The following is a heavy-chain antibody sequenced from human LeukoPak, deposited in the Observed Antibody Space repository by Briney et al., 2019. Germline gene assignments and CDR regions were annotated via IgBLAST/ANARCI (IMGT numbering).Heavy chain of an antibody. CDR1: GGSISSSSYY. CDR2: IYYSGST. D-gene: IGHD6-13*01. CDR3: ARRGISSSWRFDP. J-gene: IGHJ5*02. V-gene: IGHV4-39*01. Sequence: SETLSLTCTVSGGSISSSSYYWGWIRQPPGEGLEWIGSIYYSGSTYYNPSLKSRVTISVDTSKNQFSLKLSSVTAADTAVYYCARRGISSSWRFDPWGQGTLVTVSS.